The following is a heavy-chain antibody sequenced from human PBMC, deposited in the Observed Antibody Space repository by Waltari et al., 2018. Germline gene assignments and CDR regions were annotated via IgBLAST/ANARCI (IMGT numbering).Heavy chain of an antibody. CDR2: INPNSGGT. J-gene: IGHJ4*02. CDR1: GYTFTAYY. V-gene: IGHV1-2*02. Sequence: QVQLVQSGAEVKKPGASVKVSCKASGYTFTAYYMTWVRQAPGQGLEWMGWINPNSGGTNYAQKFQGRVTMTRDTSISTAYMELSRLRSDDTAVYYCARDLYSSSWYCDYWGQGTLVTVSS. CDR3: ARDLYSSSWYCDY. D-gene: IGHD6-13*01.